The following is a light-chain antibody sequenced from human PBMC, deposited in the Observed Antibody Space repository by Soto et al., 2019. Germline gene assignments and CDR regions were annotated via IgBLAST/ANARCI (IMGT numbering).Light chain of an antibody. J-gene: IGKJ2*01. V-gene: IGKV3-20*01. CDR2: GAS. Sequence: EIVLTQSPGTLSLSPGERATLSCRASQRVSSSYLAWYQQKPGQAPRLLIYGASSRATGIPDRFSGSGSGTDFTLTISSLEPEDFAVYFCQRYGSSPPFTFGQGTKVEI. CDR3: QRYGSSPPFT. CDR1: QRVSSSY.